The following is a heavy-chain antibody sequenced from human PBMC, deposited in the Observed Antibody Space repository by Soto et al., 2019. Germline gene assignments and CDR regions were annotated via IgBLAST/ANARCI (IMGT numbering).Heavy chain of an antibody. V-gene: IGHV3-23*01. CDR3: AKPKYRGVVLNV. J-gene: IGHJ6*02. D-gene: IGHD3-10*01. Sequence: VQLLESGGALVQPGGSLRLSCAASGYTFSSYDIYWVRQSPGKGLEWVPTISNVGDRYYADSVEGRFTISRENSKDTLYLQMNSLRAEDTAVYYCAKPKYRGVVLNVWGQGTKVTVSS. CDR2: ISNVGDR. CDR1: GYTFSSYD.